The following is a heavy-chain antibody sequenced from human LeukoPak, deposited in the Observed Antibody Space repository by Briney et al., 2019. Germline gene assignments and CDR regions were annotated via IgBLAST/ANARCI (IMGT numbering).Heavy chain of an antibody. CDR2: IYYSGST. D-gene: IGHD1-14*01. J-gene: IGHJ6*03. Sequence: PSQTLSLTCTVSGGSISSGGYYWSWIRQHPGRGLEWIGCIYYSGSTYYNPSLKSRVTISVDTSKNQFSLKLSSVTAADTAVYYCARVPSGPRNYYYYYYMDVWGEGTTVTVSS. CDR1: GGSISSGGYY. V-gene: IGHV4-31*03. CDR3: ARVPSGPRNYYYYYYMDV.